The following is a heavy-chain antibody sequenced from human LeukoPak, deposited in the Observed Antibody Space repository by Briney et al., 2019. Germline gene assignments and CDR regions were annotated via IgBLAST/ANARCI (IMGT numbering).Heavy chain of an antibody. CDR2: ISYDGSNK. Sequence: GGSLRLSCAASGFTFSSYAMHWVRQAPGKGLEWVAVISYDGSNKYYADSVKGRFTISRDNSKNTLYLQMNSLRAEDTAVYYCARSEGEAAAKKKFGYYYYGMDVWGQGTTVTVSS. V-gene: IGHV3-30-3*01. CDR1: GFTFSSYA. D-gene: IGHD6-13*01. J-gene: IGHJ6*02. CDR3: ARSEGEAAAKKKFGYYYYGMDV.